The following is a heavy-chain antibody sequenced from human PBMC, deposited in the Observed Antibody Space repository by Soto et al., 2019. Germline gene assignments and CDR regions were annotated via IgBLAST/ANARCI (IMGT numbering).Heavy chain of an antibody. CDR1: GGSVSSSNFY. Sequence: SETLSLTCTVSGGSVSSSNFYWSWIRQPPGKGLEWIGYIYYSGSPNYNPSLKSRVTISVDTSKNQFSLKLSSVTAADTAVYYCARRLNYYGSGTYYKGWFDPWGQGTLVTVSS. D-gene: IGHD3-10*01. J-gene: IGHJ5*02. CDR3: ARRLNYYGSGTYYKGWFDP. CDR2: IYYSGSP. V-gene: IGHV4-61*01.